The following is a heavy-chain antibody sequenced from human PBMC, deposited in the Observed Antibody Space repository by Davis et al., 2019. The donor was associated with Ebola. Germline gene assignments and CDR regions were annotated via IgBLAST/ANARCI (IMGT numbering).Heavy chain of an antibody. Sequence: GESLKISCAASGFTFSGSAMHWVRQASGKGLEWVGRIRSKANSYATAYAASVKGRFTISRDDSKNTLYLQMNSLRAEDTAVYYCAKAPGGYYYYGMDVWGQGTTVTVSS. D-gene: IGHD4-23*01. V-gene: IGHV3-73*01. CDR3: AKAPGGYYYYGMDV. CDR2: IRSKANSYAT. J-gene: IGHJ6*02. CDR1: GFTFSGSA.